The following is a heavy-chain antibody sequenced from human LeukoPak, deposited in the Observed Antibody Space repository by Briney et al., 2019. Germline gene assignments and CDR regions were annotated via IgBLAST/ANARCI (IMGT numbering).Heavy chain of an antibody. D-gene: IGHD1-1*01. J-gene: IGHJ4*02. V-gene: IGHV2-5*01. Sequence: SGPTLVHPTETLTLTCTCSGFSVSSSGVAVGWIRQPPGKALGWLGHIYWNDDDRYSTSLKSRLTITKDTSENQVVLTMTNMDPVDTATYYCAHLTTSAYYYDYWGQGTLVTVSS. CDR3: AHLTTSAYYYDY. CDR2: IYWNDDD. CDR1: GFSVSSSGVA.